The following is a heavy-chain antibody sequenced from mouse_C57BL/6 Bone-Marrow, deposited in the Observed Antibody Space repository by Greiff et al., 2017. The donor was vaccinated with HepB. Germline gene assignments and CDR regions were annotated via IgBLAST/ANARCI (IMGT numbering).Heavy chain of an antibody. CDR2: ISDGGSYT. J-gene: IGHJ1*03. CDR3: ARERNYYGSWDFDV. V-gene: IGHV5-4*01. D-gene: IGHD1-1*01. Sequence: EVKVVESGGGLVKPGGSLKLSCAASGFTFSSYAMSWVRQTPEKRLEWVATISDGGSYTYYPDNVKGRFTISRDNAKNNLYLQMSHLKSEDTAMYYCARERNYYGSWDFDVWGTGTTVTVSS. CDR1: GFTFSSYA.